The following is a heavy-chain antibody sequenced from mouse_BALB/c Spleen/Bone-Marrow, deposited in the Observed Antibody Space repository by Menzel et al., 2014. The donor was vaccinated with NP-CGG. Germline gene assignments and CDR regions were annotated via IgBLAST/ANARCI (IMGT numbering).Heavy chain of an antibody. J-gene: IGHJ3*01. V-gene: IGHV1-80*01. Sequence: QVQLQQSGPELVRPGSSVKISCKASGYAFSSYWMNWVKQRPGQGLEWIGQIYPGDGDTNYNGKFKGKATLTADKSSSTAYMQLSSLTSEDSAVYFCAREGYDYDWFAYWGQGTLVTVSA. D-gene: IGHD2-4*01. CDR2: IYPGDGDT. CDR1: GYAFSSYW. CDR3: AREGYDYDWFAY.